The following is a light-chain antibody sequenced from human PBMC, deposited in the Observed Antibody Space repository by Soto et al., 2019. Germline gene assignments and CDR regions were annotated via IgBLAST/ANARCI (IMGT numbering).Light chain of an antibody. CDR2: EVS. J-gene: IGLJ1*01. Sequence: QSVLTQPPSASGSLGQSVTIPCTGTSSDVGRYNYVSWYQQHPGKVPKLLIYEVSNRPSGVPDRFSGSKSGNTASLTISGLQAEDEADYYCSSYTSSSTYVFGTGTKLTVL. CDR3: SSYTSSSTYV. V-gene: IGLV2-8*01. CDR1: SSDVGRYNY.